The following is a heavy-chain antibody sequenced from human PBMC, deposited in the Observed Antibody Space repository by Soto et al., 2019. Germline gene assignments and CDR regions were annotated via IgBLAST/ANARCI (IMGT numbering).Heavy chain of an antibody. CDR3: ARTAGTIYYNGMDV. CDR2: TYYRSKWYN. D-gene: IGHD1-7*01. CDR1: GDSVSSNSAA. V-gene: IGHV6-1*01. J-gene: IGHJ6*02. Sequence: SQTLSLTCVISGDSVSSNSAAWNWIRQSPSRGLEWLGRTYYRSKWYNDYAVSVKSRITINPDTSKNQFSLQLNPVTPEDTAVYYCARTAGTIYYNGMDVWGQGTTVTVSS.